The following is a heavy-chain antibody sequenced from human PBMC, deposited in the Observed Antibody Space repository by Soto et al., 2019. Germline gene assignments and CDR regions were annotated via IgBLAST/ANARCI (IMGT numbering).Heavy chain of an antibody. V-gene: IGHV4-31*03. D-gene: IGHD3-22*01. CDR2: IYYSGST. CDR3: ARATGESSGSTYYYYGMDV. Sequence: QVQLQESGPGLVKPSQTLSLTCTVSGGSISSGGYYWSWIRQHPGKGLEWIGYIYYSGSTYYNPSLKSRVTISVDTSKNQFSLKLSSVTAADTAVYYCARATGESSGSTYYYYGMDVWGQGTTVTVSS. J-gene: IGHJ6*02. CDR1: GGSISSGGYY.